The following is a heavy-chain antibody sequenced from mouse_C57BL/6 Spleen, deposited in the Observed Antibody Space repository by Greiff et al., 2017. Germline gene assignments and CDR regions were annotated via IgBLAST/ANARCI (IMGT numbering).Heavy chain of an antibody. D-gene: IGHD2-5*01. Sequence: EVQLQQSGAELVRPGASVKLSCTASGFNIKDYYMHWVKQRPEQGLEWIGRIDPEDGDTEYAPEIHGKATMTTDTTSNTAYLQLRSLTSEDTAVYECTTVYRNPGWLAYGVQGTLVTVSA. V-gene: IGHV14-1*01. CDR1: GFNIKDYY. J-gene: IGHJ3*01. CDR2: IDPEDGDT. CDR3: TTVYRNPGWLAY.